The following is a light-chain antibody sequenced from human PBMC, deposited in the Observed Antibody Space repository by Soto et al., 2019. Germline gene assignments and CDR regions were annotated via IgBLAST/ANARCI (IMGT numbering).Light chain of an antibody. V-gene: IGLV2-11*01. CDR2: DVN. Sequence: QSALTQPRSVSGSPGQSVTISCTGTSSDVGRYDYVSWYQQHPDKAPRLMIYDVNKRPSGVPDRFSGSKSGNTASLTISGLQTEDEAEYYCCSFAGRYTLGFGGGTKLTVL. J-gene: IGLJ3*02. CDR3: CSFAGRYTLG. CDR1: SSDVGRYDY.